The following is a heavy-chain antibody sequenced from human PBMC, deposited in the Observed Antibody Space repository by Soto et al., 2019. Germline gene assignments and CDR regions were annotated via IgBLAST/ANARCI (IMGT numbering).Heavy chain of an antibody. J-gene: IGHJ4*02. Sequence: ETLSLTCAVSGGSIRSYYWTWIRQPSGKGLELIWRIYTSGSTNYNPSLNSRVTLSVDTSKNKFSLKLVSVTAADTAVYYCARDLNFGQDDYWGQGSKVNVSS. CDR2: IYTSGST. CDR1: GGSIRSYY. D-gene: IGHD1-7*01. CDR3: ARDLNFGQDDY. V-gene: IGHV4-4*07.